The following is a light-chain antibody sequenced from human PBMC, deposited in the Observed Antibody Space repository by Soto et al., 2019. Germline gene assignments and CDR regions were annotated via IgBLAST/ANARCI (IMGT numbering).Light chain of an antibody. CDR2: KAS. J-gene: IGKJ1*01. CDR1: QTIDSW. CDR3: QQYHIYSGT. Sequence: DIPMTQSPSTLSASVGDRVTITCRASQTIDSWLAWYQQRTGKPPNLLIYKASTLASGVPSRFSGSGSGTEFTLTINSLQPDDFATYYCQQYHIYSGTFGQGTKVEIK. V-gene: IGKV1-5*03.